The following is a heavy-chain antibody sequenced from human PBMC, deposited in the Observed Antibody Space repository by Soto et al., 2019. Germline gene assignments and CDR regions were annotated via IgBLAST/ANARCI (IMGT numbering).Heavy chain of an antibody. Sequence: QVQLQQSGPGLVQPSQTLSLTCAISGDSVSSNTAAWNWIRQPPSRGLEWLGRTYYSSKWYNEYPVSVKSRIIINPDPSKNQFSLQLNSVTPEDTAVYYCARGFLKVGFDLWGQGTLVTVSS. CDR3: ARGFLKVGFDL. J-gene: IGHJ4*02. CDR2: TYYSSKWYN. CDR1: GDSVSSNTAA. V-gene: IGHV6-1*01. D-gene: IGHD3-3*01.